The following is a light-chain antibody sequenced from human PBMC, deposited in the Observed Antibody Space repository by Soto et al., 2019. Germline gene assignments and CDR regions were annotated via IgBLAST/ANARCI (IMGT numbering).Light chain of an antibody. Sequence: DIQMTQSPSSLSASVGDRVTITCRASQSISNYLNWYQQKPGKAPKLLIYAASSLQSGVPTRFSGSRSGTDFTLTISSLQPEESATYYCQQSYTIPWTFGQGTKVDIK. V-gene: IGKV1-39*01. CDR3: QQSYTIPWT. CDR2: AAS. J-gene: IGKJ1*01. CDR1: QSISNY.